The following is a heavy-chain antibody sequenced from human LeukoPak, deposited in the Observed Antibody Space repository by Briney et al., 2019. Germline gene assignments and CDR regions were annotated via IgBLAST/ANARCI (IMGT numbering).Heavy chain of an antibody. CDR3: AGSRDGQSCIDY. CDR2: INHSGST. D-gene: IGHD5-24*01. Sequence: SETLSLTCAVYGGSFSGYYWSWIRQPPGKGLEWIGEINHSGSTNYNPSLKSRVTISVDTSKNQFSLKLSSVTAADTAVYYCAGSRDGQSCIDYWGQGTLVTASS. J-gene: IGHJ4*02. CDR1: GGSFSGYY. V-gene: IGHV4-34*01.